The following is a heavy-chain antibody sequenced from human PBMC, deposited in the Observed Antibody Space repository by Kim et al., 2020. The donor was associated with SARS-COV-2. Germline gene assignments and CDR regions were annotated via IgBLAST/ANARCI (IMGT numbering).Heavy chain of an antibody. V-gene: IGHV3-23*01. CDR3: AKGNYYAYYCLVYKFEY. CDR2: ISGGGDEK. Sequence: GGSLRLSCAASGFTFSAYAMNWIRQAPGKGLEWISGISGGGDEKFHVDSGKGRFTISRDNSKSTLYLQLNSLRGEDTAVYYCAKGNYYAYYCLVYKFEY. D-gene: IGHD3-10*01. CDR1: GFTFSAYA. J-gene: IGHJ1*01.